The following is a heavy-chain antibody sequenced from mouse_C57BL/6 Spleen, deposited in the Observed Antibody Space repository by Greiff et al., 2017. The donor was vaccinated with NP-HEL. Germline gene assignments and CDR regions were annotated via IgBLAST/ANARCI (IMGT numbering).Heavy chain of an antibody. V-gene: IGHV3-6*01. J-gene: IGHJ2*01. CDR1: GYSITSGYY. Sequence: DVHLVESGPGLVKPSQSLSLTCSVTGYSITSGYYWNWIRQFPGNKLEWMGYISYDGSNNYNPSLKNRISITRDTSKNQFFLKLNSVTTEDTATYYCATYYSNYVFDYWGQGTTLTVSS. CDR2: ISYDGSN. CDR3: ATYYSNYVFDY. D-gene: IGHD2-5*01.